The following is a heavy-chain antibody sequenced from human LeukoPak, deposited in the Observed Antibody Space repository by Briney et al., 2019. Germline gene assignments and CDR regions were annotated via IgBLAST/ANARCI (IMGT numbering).Heavy chain of an antibody. Sequence: ASVKVSCKASGYTFTGYYMHWVRQAPGQGLEWMGWISAYNGNTNYAQKLQGRVTMTTDTSTSTAYMELRSLRSDDTAVYYCARIWFGESTDAFDIWGQGTMVTVSS. V-gene: IGHV1-18*04. CDR1: GYTFTGYY. CDR2: ISAYNGNT. J-gene: IGHJ3*02. D-gene: IGHD3-10*01. CDR3: ARIWFGESTDAFDI.